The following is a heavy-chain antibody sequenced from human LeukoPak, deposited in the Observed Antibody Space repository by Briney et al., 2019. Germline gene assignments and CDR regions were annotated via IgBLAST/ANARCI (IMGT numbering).Heavy chain of an antibody. CDR3: ASRYCSGGSCYLVHYYYGMDV. CDR1: GFTVSSNY. Sequence: GGSLRLSCAASGFTVSSNYMSWVRLAPGKGLEWVSVIYSGGSTYYADSVKGRFTISRDNSKNTLYLQMNSLRAEDTAVYYCASRYCSGGSCYLVHYYYGMDVWGQGTTVTVSS. D-gene: IGHD2-15*01. CDR2: IYSGGST. J-gene: IGHJ6*02. V-gene: IGHV3-53*01.